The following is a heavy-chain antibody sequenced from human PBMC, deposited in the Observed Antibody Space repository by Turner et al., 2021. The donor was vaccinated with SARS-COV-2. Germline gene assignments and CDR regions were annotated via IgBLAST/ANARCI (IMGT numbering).Heavy chain of an antibody. CDR1: GGPISSSNW. V-gene: IGHV4-4*02. Sequence: QVQLQESAPGLVKPSGPLSLTCAVSGGPISSSNWWSWVRQPPGKGLEWIGEIYHSDNTNYNPSLKSRVTISVDKSKNQFSLRLSSVTAADTDVYYCARRYCTSTSCPNWFDPWGQGTLVTVSS. D-gene: IGHD2-2*01. CDR2: IYHSDNT. CDR3: ARRYCTSTSCPNWFDP. J-gene: IGHJ5*02.